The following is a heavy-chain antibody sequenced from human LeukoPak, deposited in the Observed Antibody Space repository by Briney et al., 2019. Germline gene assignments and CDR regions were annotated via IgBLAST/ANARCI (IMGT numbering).Heavy chain of an antibody. CDR3: ARRYCSGGSCYSAFDY. CDR1: GGSISSYY. CDR2: IYYSGST. J-gene: IGHJ4*02. V-gene: IGHV4-59*08. D-gene: IGHD2-15*01. Sequence: SETLSLTCTISGGSISSYYWSWIRQPPGKGLEWIGYIYYSGSTKYNPSLKSRVTISVDTSKNQFSLNLSSVTAADTAVYYCARRYCSGGSCYSAFDYWGQGTLVTVSS.